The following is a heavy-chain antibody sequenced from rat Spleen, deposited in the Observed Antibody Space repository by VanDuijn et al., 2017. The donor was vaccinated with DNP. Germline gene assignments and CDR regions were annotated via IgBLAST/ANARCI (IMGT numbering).Heavy chain of an antibody. CDR3: AGRPPPTRGPFDY. V-gene: IGHV5-7*01. D-gene: IGHD1-4*01. CDR2: ISYDGSDT. J-gene: IGHJ2*01. CDR1: RITFSDHN. Sequence: EVQLVESGGGLVQPGRSLKLSCAVSRITFSDHNMAWVRQAPKKGLEWVATISYDGSDTYYRDSVKGRFTISRDNAKSPLDLQMDSLRPEETATYYCAGRPPPTRGPFDYWGQGVTVTVSS.